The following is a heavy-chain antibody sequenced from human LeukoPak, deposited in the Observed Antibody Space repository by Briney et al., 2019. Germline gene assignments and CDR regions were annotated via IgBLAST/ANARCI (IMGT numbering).Heavy chain of an antibody. D-gene: IGHD2/OR15-2a*01. CDR3: AGGGGFLIEI. CDR2: IKQDGSEK. J-gene: IGHJ3*02. Sequence: GSLRLSCAASGFTFSTYWMNWVRQAPGKGLEWVANIKQDGSEKYYVDSVKGRFTISRDNAKNSLYLQMNSLRAEDTAVYYCAGGGGFLIEIWGQGTMVTVSS. V-gene: IGHV3-7*01. CDR1: GFTFSTYW.